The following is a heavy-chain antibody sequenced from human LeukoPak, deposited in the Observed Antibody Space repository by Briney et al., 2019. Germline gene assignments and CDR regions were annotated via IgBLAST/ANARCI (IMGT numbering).Heavy chain of an antibody. J-gene: IGHJ4*02. CDR3: AILAYDSSGLIDY. CDR2: ISSNGGST. Sequence: GGSLRLSCAASGFTFSSYAMHWVRQAPGKGLEYVSAISSNGGSTYYANSVKGRFTISRDNSKNTLYLQMGGLRAEDMAVYYCAILAYDSSGLIDYWGQGTLVTVSS. V-gene: IGHV3-64*01. D-gene: IGHD3-22*01. CDR1: GFTFSSYA.